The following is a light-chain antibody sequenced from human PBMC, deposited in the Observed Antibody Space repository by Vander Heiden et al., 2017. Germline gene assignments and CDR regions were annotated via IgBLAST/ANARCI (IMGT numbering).Light chain of an antibody. CDR2: CAS. CDR3: QQYYSTPPT. Sequence: DTVMTQSPDSLAVSLGERATINCKSSQSVLYSTNNKNYLAWYQQKPGQPAKLLIYCASTRESGVPDRFGGSGSGTDFTLTISSLQAEDVAVYYCQQYYSTPPTFGQGTKVEIK. J-gene: IGKJ1*01. CDR1: QSVLYSTNNKNY. V-gene: IGKV4-1*01.